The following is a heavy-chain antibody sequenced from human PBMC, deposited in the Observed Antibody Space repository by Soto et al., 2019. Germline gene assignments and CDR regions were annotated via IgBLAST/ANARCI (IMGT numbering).Heavy chain of an antibody. CDR2: ISAYNGNT. CDR3: ARGSVAATDYYYGMDV. V-gene: IGHV1-18*01. CDR1: GYTLTSYG. D-gene: IGHD2-15*01. Sequence: ASVNVSCKASGYTLTSYGNSWVRQAPGQGLEWMGWISAYNGNTNYAQKLKGRVTMTTDTSTSTAYMELRSLRSDDTAVYYCARGSVAATDYYYGMDVWGQGTTVTVSS. J-gene: IGHJ6*02.